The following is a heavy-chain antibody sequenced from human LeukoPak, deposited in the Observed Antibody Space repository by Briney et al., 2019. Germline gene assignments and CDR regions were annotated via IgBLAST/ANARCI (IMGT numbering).Heavy chain of an antibody. CDR3: AKGYYASGSSLSAFDS. J-gene: IGHJ4*02. CDR2: IRSSGDSA. Sequence: GGSLRLSCAASGFTFSGYAMNWVRQAPGKGLEWVSVIRSSGDSASDADFVKGRFTISRDNSKNTLYLQMNSLRAEDTAVYYCAKGYYASGSSLSAFDSWGQGTLVTVSS. V-gene: IGHV3-23*01. D-gene: IGHD3-10*01. CDR1: GFTFSGYA.